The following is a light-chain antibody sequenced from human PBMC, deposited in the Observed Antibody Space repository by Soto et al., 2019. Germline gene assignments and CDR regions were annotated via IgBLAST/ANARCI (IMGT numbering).Light chain of an antibody. Sequence: QAVVSQSPSASGTPGQRVTISCSGSSSNIGSNYVFWYQQLPGTAPKVLIYRNYQRPSGVPDRFSGSKSGSSASLAISGLGSEEEADYYGAAGNDSLGGWVFGGGTRLTV. J-gene: IGLJ3*02. CDR1: SSNIGSNY. CDR2: RNY. CDR3: AAGNDSLGGWV. V-gene: IGLV1-47*01.